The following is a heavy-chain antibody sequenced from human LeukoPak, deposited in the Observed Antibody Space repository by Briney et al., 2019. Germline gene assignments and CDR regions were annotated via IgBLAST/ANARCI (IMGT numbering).Heavy chain of an antibody. D-gene: IGHD3-3*01. Sequence: PSETLSLTCTVSGYSIGSGYSGGWIRQPPGKGLEWIGSIYHSGSTYYNPSLKSRVTISVDTSKNQFSLKLSSVTAADTAVYYCARVRTIFGVVIISPRVDYWGQGTLVTVSS. CDR1: GYSIGSGYS. CDR3: ARVRTIFGVVIISPRVDY. CDR2: IYHSGST. J-gene: IGHJ4*02. V-gene: IGHV4-38-2*02.